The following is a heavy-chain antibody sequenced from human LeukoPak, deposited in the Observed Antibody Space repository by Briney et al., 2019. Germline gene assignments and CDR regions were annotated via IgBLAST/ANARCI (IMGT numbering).Heavy chain of an antibody. D-gene: IGHD2-15*01. V-gene: IGHV3-21*01. CDR1: GFTFSSYS. Sequence: PGGSLRLSCAASGFTFSSYSMNWVRQAPGKGLEWVSSISSSSSHIYYADSVKGRFTISRDNAKNSLYLQMNSLRAEDTAVYYCARSPVGYCSGGSCYTPPAHAFDIWGQGTMVTVSS. CDR2: ISSSSSHI. CDR3: ARSPVGYCSGGSCYTPPAHAFDI. J-gene: IGHJ3*02.